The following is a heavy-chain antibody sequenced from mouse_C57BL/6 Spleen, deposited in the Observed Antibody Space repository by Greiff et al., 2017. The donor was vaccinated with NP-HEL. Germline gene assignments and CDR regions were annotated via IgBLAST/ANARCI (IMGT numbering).Heavy chain of an antibody. CDR3: ARSHPWYFDV. CDR1: GYSFTGYY. Sequence: EVKLMESGPELVKPGASVKISCKASGYSFTGYYMNWVKQSPEKSLEWIGEINPSTGGTTYNQKFKAKATLTVDKYSSKAYMQLKSLTSEDSAVYYCARSHPWYFDVWGTGTTVTVSS. CDR2: INPSTGGT. V-gene: IGHV1-42*01. J-gene: IGHJ1*03.